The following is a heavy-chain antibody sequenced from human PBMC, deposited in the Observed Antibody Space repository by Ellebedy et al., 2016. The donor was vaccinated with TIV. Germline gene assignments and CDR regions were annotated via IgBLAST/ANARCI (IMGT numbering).Heavy chain of an antibody. CDR1: GYTVPTFY. Sequence: ASVKVSXXASGYTVPTFYMHWVRQAPGQGPEWMGWIKPNSGDTDYAQRFRGRVTMTSDASITTAYLEVSRLTSDDTALYYCARDYWGSYEYWGQGTLVTVSS. V-gene: IGHV1-2*02. CDR3: ARDYWGSYEY. J-gene: IGHJ4*02. D-gene: IGHD7-27*01. CDR2: IKPNSGDT.